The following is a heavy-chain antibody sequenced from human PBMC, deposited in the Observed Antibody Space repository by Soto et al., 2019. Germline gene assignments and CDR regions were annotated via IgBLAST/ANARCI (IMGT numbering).Heavy chain of an antibody. CDR2: IDGSGGAT. J-gene: IGHJ5*01. V-gene: IGHV3-23*01. Sequence: VQVLDSGGGLVHPGGSLRLSCAASGFPFSSTDMSWVRQAPGKGLEWVSTIDGSGGATYYADSVRGRFTISRDNSKNTVYLQMSSLRADDTAVYYCAKNSGWFNSWGQGTLVTVSS. CDR3: AKNSGWFNS. CDR1: GFPFSSTD. D-gene: IGHD3-10*01.